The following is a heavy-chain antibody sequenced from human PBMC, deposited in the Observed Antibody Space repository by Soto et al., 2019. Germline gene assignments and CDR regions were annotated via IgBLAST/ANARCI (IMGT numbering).Heavy chain of an antibody. D-gene: IGHD6-13*01. Sequence: PGGSLRLSCAASGFTFSSYAMSWVRQAPGKGLEWVSAISGSGGSTYYADSVKGRFTISRDNSKNTLYLQMNSLRAEDTAVYYCAKGTSAAGTRTYYYGMDFWGKGTPVTAPQ. CDR1: GFTFSSYA. V-gene: IGHV3-23*01. CDR3: AKGTSAAGTRTYYYGMDF. J-gene: IGHJ6*04. CDR2: ISGSGGST.